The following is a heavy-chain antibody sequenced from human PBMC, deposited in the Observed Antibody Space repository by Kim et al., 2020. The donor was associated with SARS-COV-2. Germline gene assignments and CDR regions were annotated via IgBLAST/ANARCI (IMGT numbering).Heavy chain of an antibody. CDR3: TRAHNRGSWAYYSYYYMDV. V-gene: IGHV3-49*04. Sequence: GGSLRLSCTASGFTFGDYAMTWVRQAPGKGLEWVGFIRSKANGGYSEDAAKVRGRVTSARDDSKRIPYLQMKSLKTEDTDVYYCTRAHNRGSWAYYSYYYMDVWGKGATVTVSS. CDR1: GFTFGDYA. D-gene: IGHD1-26*01. J-gene: IGHJ6*03. CDR2: IRSKANGGYS.